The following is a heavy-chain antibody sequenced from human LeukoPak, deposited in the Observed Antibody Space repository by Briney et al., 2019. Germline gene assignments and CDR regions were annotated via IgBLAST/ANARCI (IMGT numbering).Heavy chain of an antibody. Sequence: SETLSLTCTVSGDSINSLDLWSWVRQPPGKGLEWIGEMYLSGTTHSNPSAKSRVTISIDKSKNQFFLNLSSVTAADTAVYYCAGLVGRYSSGLYYYYFDYWGQGTLVTVSS. CDR2: MYLSGTT. V-gene: IGHV4-4*02. D-gene: IGHD3-22*01. CDR1: GDSINSLDL. CDR3: AGLVGRYSSGLYYYYFDY. J-gene: IGHJ4*02.